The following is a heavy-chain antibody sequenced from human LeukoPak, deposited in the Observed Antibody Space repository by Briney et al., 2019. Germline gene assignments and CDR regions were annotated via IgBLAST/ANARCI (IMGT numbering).Heavy chain of an antibody. Sequence: KTSETLSLTCAVYGGSFSGYYWSWIRQPPGKGLEWIGSIYYSGSTYYNPSLKSRVTVSVDTSKNQFSLKLSSVTAADTAVYYCARPTWFWAGAFDIWGQGTMVTVSS. CDR2: IYYSGST. CDR1: GGSFSGYY. CDR3: ARPTWFWAGAFDI. J-gene: IGHJ3*02. V-gene: IGHV4-34*01. D-gene: IGHD3-16*01.